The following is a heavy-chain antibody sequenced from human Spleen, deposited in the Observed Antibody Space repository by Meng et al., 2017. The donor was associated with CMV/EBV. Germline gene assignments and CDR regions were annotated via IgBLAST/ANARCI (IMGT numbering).Heavy chain of an antibody. CDR3: ARGGYSGYGLDY. CDR1: GFAFSSYA. Sequence: ETLSLTCAASGFAFSSYALHWVRRAPGKGLEWVSAIGTGGDTYYADSVKGRFTISRDNAKNSLYLQMNSLRAEDTAVYYCARGGYSGYGLDYWGQGTLVTVSS. D-gene: IGHD5-12*01. J-gene: IGHJ4*02. CDR2: IGTGGDT. V-gene: IGHV3-47*01.